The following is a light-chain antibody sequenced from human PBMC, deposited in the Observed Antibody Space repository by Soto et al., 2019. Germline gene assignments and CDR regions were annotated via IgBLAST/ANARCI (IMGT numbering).Light chain of an antibody. CDR2: RAS. CDR1: QSIIRW. CDR3: QQYNSYSIT. Sequence: DIQMTQSPATLSASVGDRITITCRASQSIIRWLAWYQQKPGKAPKLLMYRASTLESGVPSRFSGSGSGTEFTLSISSLQPDDVATYYCQQYNSYSITFGQGTRLEI. J-gene: IGKJ5*01. V-gene: IGKV1-5*03.